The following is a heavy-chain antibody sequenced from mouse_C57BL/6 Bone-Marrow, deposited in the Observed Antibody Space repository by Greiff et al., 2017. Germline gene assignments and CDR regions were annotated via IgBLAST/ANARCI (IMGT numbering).Heavy chain of an antibody. CDR3: ARVYYYAMDY. J-gene: IGHJ4*01. V-gene: IGHV5-4*01. CDR2: ISDGGSYT. CDR1: GFTFSSYA. Sequence: EVQLVESGGGLVKPGGSLKLSCAASGFTFSSYAMSWVRRTPAKKLEWVATISDGGSYTYYPDNVKGRFTISRDNAKNNLYLQMSHLKSEDTAMYYCARVYYYAMDYWGQGTSVTVSS.